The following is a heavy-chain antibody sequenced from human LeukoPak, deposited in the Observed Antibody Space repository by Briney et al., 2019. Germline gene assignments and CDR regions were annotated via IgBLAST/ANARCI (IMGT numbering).Heavy chain of an antibody. Sequence: PGGSLRLSCAASGFTFSSYEMNWVRQASGKGLEWVSYISSSGSTIYYADSVKGRFTISRDNAKNSLYLQMNSLRAEDTAVYYCARSPDTAGAMGSPPYFDYWGQGTLVTVSS. D-gene: IGHD1-26*01. V-gene: IGHV3-48*03. J-gene: IGHJ4*02. CDR2: ISSSGSTI. CDR1: GFTFSSYE. CDR3: ARSPDTAGAMGSPPYFDY.